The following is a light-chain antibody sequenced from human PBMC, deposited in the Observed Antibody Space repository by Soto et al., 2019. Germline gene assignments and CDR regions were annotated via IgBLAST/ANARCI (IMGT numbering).Light chain of an antibody. CDR2: GAS. CDR1: QSVSSSY. CDR3: QQYGSSPRT. Sequence: EIVLTQSPGTLSLSPGERATLSCRASQSVSSSYLAWYQQKPGQAPRLLISGASTRATGIPARFSGSGSGTDFTLTISRLEPEDFAVYYCQQYGSSPRTFGQGTKVDIK. V-gene: IGKV3-20*01. J-gene: IGKJ1*01.